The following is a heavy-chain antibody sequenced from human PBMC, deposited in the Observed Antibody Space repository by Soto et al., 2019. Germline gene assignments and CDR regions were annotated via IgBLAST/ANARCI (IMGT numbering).Heavy chain of an antibody. D-gene: IGHD6-13*01. Sequence: SVKVSCKASGYTCTSYAMHWVRLAPGQRLEWMGWINAGNGNTKYSQKFQGRVTITRDTSARTAYMELSSLRSEDTAVYYCARVGKAAGPYYFDYWGQGTLVTVSS. V-gene: IGHV1-3*01. J-gene: IGHJ4*02. CDR1: GYTCTSYA. CDR3: ARVGKAAGPYYFDY. CDR2: INAGNGNT.